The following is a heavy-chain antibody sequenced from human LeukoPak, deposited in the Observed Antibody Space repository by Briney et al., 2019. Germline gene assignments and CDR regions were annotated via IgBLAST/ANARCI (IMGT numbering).Heavy chain of an antibody. J-gene: IGHJ4*02. CDR3: ARGPSGYHNT. CDR1: GFTFSFYG. D-gene: IGHD5-12*01. CDR2: IRGDGSNK. Sequence: GGSLRLSCAASGFTFSFYGMHWVRQAPGKGLEWVTFIRGDGSNKYYADSVKGRFTISRDNSKNTLYLQMNSLRAEDTAVYYCARGPSGYHNTGGQGTLVTVSS. V-gene: IGHV3-30*02.